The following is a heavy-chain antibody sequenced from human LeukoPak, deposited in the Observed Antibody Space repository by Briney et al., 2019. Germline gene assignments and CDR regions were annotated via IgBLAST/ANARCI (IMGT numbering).Heavy chain of an antibody. CDR1: GGSISSSSYY. Sequence: PSETLSLTCTVSGGSISSSSYYWGWIRQPPGKGLEWIGSIYYSGSTYYNPSLKSRITISVDTSKNQFSLKLSSVTAADTAVYYCARTPLGHSYGYFDYWGQGTLVTVSS. V-gene: IGHV4-39*01. CDR2: IYYSGST. J-gene: IGHJ4*02. D-gene: IGHD5-18*01. CDR3: ARTPLGHSYGYFDY.